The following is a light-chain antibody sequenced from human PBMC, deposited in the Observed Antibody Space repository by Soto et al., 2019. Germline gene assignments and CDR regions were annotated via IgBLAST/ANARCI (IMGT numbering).Light chain of an antibody. J-gene: IGKJ5*01. CDR3: QQYGSSPIT. Sequence: EIVMPQSPATLSVSPGERATLSCRASQSVSSNLAWYQQKPGQAPRLLMYGASSRATGIPDRLSGSGSGTDFTLTISRLEPEDFAVYYCQQYGSSPITFGQGTRLEIK. V-gene: IGKV3-20*01. CDR1: QSVSSN. CDR2: GAS.